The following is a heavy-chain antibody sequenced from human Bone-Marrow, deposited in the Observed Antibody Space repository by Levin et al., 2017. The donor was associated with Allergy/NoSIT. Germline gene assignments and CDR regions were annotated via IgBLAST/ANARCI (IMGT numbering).Heavy chain of an antibody. CDR2: ISSSGTTI. CDR3: ARDQGYCTDGECHYYYMDV. D-gene: IGHD2-8*01. Sequence: PGGSLRLSCAASGFTFRSYEMNWVRQAPGKGLEWVSYISSSGTTIYYADSVKGRFTISRDNAKSSLYLQMNSLRAEDTALYYCARDQGYCTDGECHYYYMDVWGKGTTVTVSS. CDR1: GFTFRSYE. V-gene: IGHV3-48*03. J-gene: IGHJ6*03.